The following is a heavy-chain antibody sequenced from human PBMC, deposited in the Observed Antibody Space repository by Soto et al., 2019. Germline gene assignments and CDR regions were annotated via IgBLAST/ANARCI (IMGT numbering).Heavy chain of an antibody. CDR1: GFNCNFHT. D-gene: IGHD3-9*01. CDR2: INLDGSDR. J-gene: IGHJ4*02. V-gene: IGHV3-43*01. Sequence: HPXGALRLPCAPSGFNCNFHTMHWVRQAPGKGLEWVSFINLDGSDRYYADSVKGRFTISRDNNKNSLHLEMNSLRTEDTALYYCVKDRDWSFDLWGQGTLVTVSS. CDR3: VKDRDWSFDL.